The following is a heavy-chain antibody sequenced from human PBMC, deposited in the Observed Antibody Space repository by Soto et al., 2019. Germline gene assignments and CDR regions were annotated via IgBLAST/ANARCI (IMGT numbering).Heavy chain of an antibody. V-gene: IGHV1-3*01. Sequence: GXXVKVSCKASGYIFTTYAMHWVRQASGQRLEWMACIXAGNGXTTYSQKFQGXXTITRETSXRTAYMEMSSLRYADTDVYYCARSIVVVTALDYWGKGTLVTVSS. CDR2: IXAGNGXT. J-gene: IGHJ4*02. D-gene: IGHD2-21*02. CDR3: ARSIVVVTALDY. CDR1: GYIFTTYA.